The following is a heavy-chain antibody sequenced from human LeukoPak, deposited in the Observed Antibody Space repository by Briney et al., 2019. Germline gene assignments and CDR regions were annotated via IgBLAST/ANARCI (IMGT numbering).Heavy chain of an antibody. CDR1: GFTFSSYA. J-gene: IGHJ3*02. CDR2: ISGSGGSA. V-gene: IGHV3-23*01. CDR3: AKDQRDYDILSAIDAFDI. D-gene: IGHD3-9*01. Sequence: GGSLRLSCAASGFTFSSYAMSWVRQAPGKGLEWVSAISGSGGSAYYADSVKGRFTISRDNSKNTLYLQMNSLRAEDTAVYYCAKDQRDYDILSAIDAFDIWGQGTMVTVSS.